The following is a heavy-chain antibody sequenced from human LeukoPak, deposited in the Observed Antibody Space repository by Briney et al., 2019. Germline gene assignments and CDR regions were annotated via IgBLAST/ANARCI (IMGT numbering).Heavy chain of an antibody. V-gene: IGHV3-7*01. CDR2: INQDGSEK. CDR1: RFSFSSYW. Sequence: QPGGSLRLPCAASRFSFSSYWMSWVRQAPGKGLEWVANINQDGSEKFYADSVKGRFTISRDNANNSMFLQMNSLRVEDTAVFYCARDGRWINGCMDLWGKGTTVTVSS. J-gene: IGHJ6*04. CDR3: ARDGRWINGCMDL. D-gene: IGHD5-12*01.